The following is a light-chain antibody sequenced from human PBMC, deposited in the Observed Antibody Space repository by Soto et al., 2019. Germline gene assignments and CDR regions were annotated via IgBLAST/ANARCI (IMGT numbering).Light chain of an antibody. J-gene: IGKJ2*01. CDR2: GAS. V-gene: IGKV3-20*01. Sequence: EIVLTQSPGTLSLSPGERATLSCRASQSVSSNYLAWYQQKPGQAPRLLIYGASSRATGIPDRFSGSRSGTDFFLTISRLEPEDFAVYYCQQYGSSPQYTFGQGTKLEIK. CDR1: QSVSSNY. CDR3: QQYGSSPQYT.